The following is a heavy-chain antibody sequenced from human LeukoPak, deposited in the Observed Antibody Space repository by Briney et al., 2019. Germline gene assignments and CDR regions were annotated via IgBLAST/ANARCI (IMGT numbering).Heavy chain of an antibody. Sequence: GASVKVSCKASGYTFTSYDISWVRQAPGQGLEWMGRIIPIFGTANYAQKFQGRATITTDESTSTAYMELSSLRSEDTVVYYCATLPRGYYYDSSEGYWGQGTLVTVSS. CDR1: GYTFTSYD. D-gene: IGHD3-22*01. CDR3: ATLPRGYYYDSSEGY. J-gene: IGHJ4*02. CDR2: IIPIFGTA. V-gene: IGHV1-69*05.